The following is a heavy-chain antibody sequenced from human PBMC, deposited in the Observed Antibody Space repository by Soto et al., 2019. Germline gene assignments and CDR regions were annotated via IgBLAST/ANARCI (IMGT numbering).Heavy chain of an antibody. V-gene: IGHV4-31*03. CDR2: IYYSGST. D-gene: IGHD5-12*01. J-gene: IGHJ3*02. CDR3: ARDMLTRGYSGYDYGRGAFDI. Sequence: QVQLQESGPGLVKPSQTLSLTCTVSGGSISSGGYYWSWIRQHPGKGLEWIGYIYYSGSTYYNPSRKSRVTISVDTSKNQFSLKLSSVTAADTAVYYCARDMLTRGYSGYDYGRGAFDIWGQGTMVTVSS. CDR1: GGSISSGGYY.